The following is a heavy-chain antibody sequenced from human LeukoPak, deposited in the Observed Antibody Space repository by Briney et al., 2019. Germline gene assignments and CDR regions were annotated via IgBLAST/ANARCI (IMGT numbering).Heavy chain of an antibody. J-gene: IGHJ1*01. V-gene: IGHV4-39*07. D-gene: IGHD6-19*01. CDR2: IYYTGRT. CDR1: GGSITSSSYY. CDR3: ASAVPGTEYLQH. Sequence: SETLSLTCIVSGGSITSSSYYWGWIRQPPGKGLEWIGVIYYTGRTYYNPSLKSRVTISVHTSMSQFSLKMSSVTAADTAVYYCASAVPGTEYLQHWGQGTLVTVSS.